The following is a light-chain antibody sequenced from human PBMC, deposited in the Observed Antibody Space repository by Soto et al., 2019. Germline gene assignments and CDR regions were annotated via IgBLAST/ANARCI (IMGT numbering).Light chain of an antibody. CDR2: AAS. CDR1: QAISNY. Sequence: DIQMTQSPSSLSTSVGDRVTITCRASQAISNYLAWYQRKPGNVPKLLIYAASTLQSGVPSRFSGSGSGTDFTLTISSLHPEDVASYYCQRYDSAPYPVGLGTKV. CDR3: QRYDSAPYP. V-gene: IGKV1-27*01. J-gene: IGKJ2*01.